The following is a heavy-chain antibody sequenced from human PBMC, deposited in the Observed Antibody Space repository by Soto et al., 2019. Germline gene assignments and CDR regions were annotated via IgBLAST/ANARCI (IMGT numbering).Heavy chain of an antibody. CDR2: INPNSGGT. CDR1: GYTFTDYY. V-gene: IGHV1-2*02. J-gene: IGHJ6*04. D-gene: IGHD6-13*01. CDR3: ARIPLEKQPSGYHYNGMDV. Sequence: ASVKVSCKASGYTFTDYYIYWVRQAPGQGLELMGWINPNSGGTNYAQKFQGRVTMTRDTSISTSYMEVNWLRSDDTAVYYCARIPLEKQPSGYHYNGMDVWGEGTTVTVSS.